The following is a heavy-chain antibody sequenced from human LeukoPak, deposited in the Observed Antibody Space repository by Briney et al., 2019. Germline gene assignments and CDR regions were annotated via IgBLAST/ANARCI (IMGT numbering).Heavy chain of an antibody. CDR1: GFGFSSYW. D-gene: IGHD3-10*01. CDR3: AREDYYGSGNYVAWGGAFDV. J-gene: IGHJ3*01. Sequence: GGSLRLSCEASGFGFSSYWMTWVRQTPGKGLEWVANIRQDGSEKYYLDSVKGRFTIPRDNAKISVYLQMNSLRAEDTAVYYCAREDYYGSGNYVAWGGAFDVWGQGTTVIVSS. CDR2: IRQDGSEK. V-gene: IGHV3-7*01.